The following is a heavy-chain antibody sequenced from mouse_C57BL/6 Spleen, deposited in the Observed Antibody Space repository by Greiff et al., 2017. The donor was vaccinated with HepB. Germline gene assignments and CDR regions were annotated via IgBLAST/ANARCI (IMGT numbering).Heavy chain of an antibody. CDR1: GYSITSGYY. J-gene: IGHJ4*01. CDR2: ISYDGSN. Sequence: EVKLMESGPGLVKPSQSLSLTCSVTGYSITSGYYWNWIRQFPGNKLEWMGYISYDGSNNYNPSLKNRISITRDTSKNQFFLKLNSVTTEDTATYYCARDGYYRYYYAMDYWGQGTSVTVSS. CDR3: ARDGYYRYYYAMDY. V-gene: IGHV3-6*01. D-gene: IGHD2-3*01.